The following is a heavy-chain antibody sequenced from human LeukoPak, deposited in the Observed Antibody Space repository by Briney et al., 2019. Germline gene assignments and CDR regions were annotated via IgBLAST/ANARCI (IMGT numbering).Heavy chain of an antibody. V-gene: IGHV5-51*01. CDR3: ARQLWSDY. CDR2: IYPGDSNA. Sequence: GESLKISCKTSGYSFTSYWIGWVRQMPGKGLEWMGIIYPGDSNARYSPSFQGQVTISADKSISTAYLQWSSLKASDTAIYYCARQLWSDYWGQGTMVTVSS. J-gene: IGHJ4*02. CDR1: GYSFTSYW. D-gene: IGHD5-18*01.